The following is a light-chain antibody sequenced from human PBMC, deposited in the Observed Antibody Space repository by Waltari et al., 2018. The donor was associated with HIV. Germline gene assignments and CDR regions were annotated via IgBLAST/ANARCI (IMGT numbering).Light chain of an antibody. V-gene: IGKV1-33*01. Sequence: DIQMTQSPSSLSASVGDRVTITCQASQDISNYFNWYQQKPGKAPKLLIYDASNVETGVPARFSGSGSGTDFTFTISSLQPEDIATYYCQQYDNLPITFGQGTRLEIK. CDR1: QDISNY. CDR2: DAS. J-gene: IGKJ5*01. CDR3: QQYDNLPIT.